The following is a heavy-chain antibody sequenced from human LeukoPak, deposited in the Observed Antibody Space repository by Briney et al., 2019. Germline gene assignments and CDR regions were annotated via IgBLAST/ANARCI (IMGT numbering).Heavy chain of an antibody. CDR1: GFTFSSYW. CDR2: IKQDGSEK. Sequence: GGSLRLSCVASGFTFSSYWMSWVRQAPGKGLEWVANIKQDGSEKYYVDSVKGRFTISRDNAKNSPYLQMNSLRAEDTAVYYCARDRGAFDFGGQGTMVTVSS. J-gene: IGHJ3*01. V-gene: IGHV3-7*01. CDR3: ARDRGAFDF.